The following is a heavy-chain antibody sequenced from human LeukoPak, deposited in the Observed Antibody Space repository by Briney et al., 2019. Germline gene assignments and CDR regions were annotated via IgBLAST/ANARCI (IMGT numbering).Heavy chain of an antibody. D-gene: IGHD3-10*01. Sequence: GASVKVSCKASGYTFTGYYMHWVRQAPGQGLEWIGWINPNSGGTNYAQKFQGRVTMTRDTSISTAYMELSRLRSDDTAVYYCARDIHYYGSGSPRSYNWFDPWGQGTLVTVSS. CDR1: GYTFTGYY. V-gene: IGHV1-2*02. J-gene: IGHJ5*02. CDR3: ARDIHYYGSGSPRSYNWFDP. CDR2: INPNSGGT.